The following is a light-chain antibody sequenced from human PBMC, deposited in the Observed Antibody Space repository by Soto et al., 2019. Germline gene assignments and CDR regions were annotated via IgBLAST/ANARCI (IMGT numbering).Light chain of an antibody. CDR3: QQYYSDST. Sequence: DIQMTQSPSTVSASVGDRVTITCRASQSITNLSAWYQQKPGKAPNLLIYTASTLDTGLSSRFSGSGVGTEFTLTISSLQPDDCATYYCQQYYSDSTFGQGTKVEIK. CDR2: TAS. CDR1: QSITNL. J-gene: IGKJ1*01. V-gene: IGKV1-5*03.